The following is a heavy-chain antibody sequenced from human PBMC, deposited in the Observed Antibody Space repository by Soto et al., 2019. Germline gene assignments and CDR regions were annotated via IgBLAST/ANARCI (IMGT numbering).Heavy chain of an antibody. V-gene: IGHV3-30*18. D-gene: IGHD2-2*01. J-gene: IGHJ6*02. CDR2: ISYDGSNK. CDR3: AKDRVPAAHYYYGMDV. Sequence: GGSLRLSCAASGFTFSSYGMHWVRQAPGKGLEWVAVISYDGSNKYYADSVKGRFTISRDNSKNTLYLQMNSLRAEDTAVYYCAKDRVPAAHYYYGMDVWGQGTTVTVS. CDR1: GFTFSSYG.